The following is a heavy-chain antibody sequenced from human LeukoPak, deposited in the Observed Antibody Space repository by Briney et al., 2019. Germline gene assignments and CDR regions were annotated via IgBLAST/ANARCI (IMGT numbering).Heavy chain of an antibody. J-gene: IGHJ4*02. V-gene: IGHV3-53*04. CDR1: GFTFSSYE. Sequence: PGGSLRLSCGASGFTFSSYEMNWVRQAPGKGLEWVSVIYSGGSTYYADSVKGRFTISRHNSKNTLYLQMNSLRAEDTAVYYCAREYGGSYFDYWGQGTLVTVSS. CDR2: IYSGGST. D-gene: IGHD4-23*01. CDR3: AREYGGSYFDY.